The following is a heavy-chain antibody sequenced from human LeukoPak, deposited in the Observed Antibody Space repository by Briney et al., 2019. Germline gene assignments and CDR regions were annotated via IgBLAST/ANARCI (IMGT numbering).Heavy chain of an antibody. CDR2: MNPNSGNT. V-gene: IGHV1-8*01. J-gene: IGHJ6*02. CDR3: ARSLANYYSSRSYGMDV. Sequence: ASVKVSCKASGYTFTSSDINWVRQATGQGLEWMGWMNPNSGNTGYAQKFQGRVTMTRNTSISTAYMDLSSLRSEDTAVYYCARSLANYYSSRSYGMDVWGQGTAVTVSS. D-gene: IGHD3-10*01. CDR1: GYTFTSSD.